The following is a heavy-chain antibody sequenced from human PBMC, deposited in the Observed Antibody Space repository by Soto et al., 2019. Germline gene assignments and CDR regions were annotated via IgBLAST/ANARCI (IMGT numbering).Heavy chain of an antibody. CDR3: ARHRYSYGVYYFDY. CDR1: GGSISNHY. V-gene: IGHV4-59*08. Sequence: PSETLSLTCIVAGGSISNHYWSWIRQHPGKGLEWIGYIYYSGSTNYNPSLTSRVTISVDTSKNQFSLKLSSVTAADTAVYYCARHRYSYGVYYFDYWGQGTLVTVSS. D-gene: IGHD5-18*01. CDR2: IYYSGST. J-gene: IGHJ4*02.